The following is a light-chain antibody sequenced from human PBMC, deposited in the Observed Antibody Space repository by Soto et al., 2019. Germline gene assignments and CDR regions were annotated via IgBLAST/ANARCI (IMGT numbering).Light chain of an antibody. CDR1: PSVTNY. V-gene: IGKV3-11*01. CDR3: QQRNIWPTVT. J-gene: IGKJ5*01. CDR2: GAF. Sequence: EIVLTQSPATLSLSPGERATLSCRASPSVTNYLAWYQQKPGQPPRLLIYGAFNRAAGIPARFSGSGSGTDFPLTISSLKPEDSAVYSCQQRNIWPTVTLGPMKSLEIK.